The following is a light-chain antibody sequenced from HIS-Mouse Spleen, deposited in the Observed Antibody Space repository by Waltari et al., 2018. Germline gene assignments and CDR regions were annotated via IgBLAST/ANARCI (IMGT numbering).Light chain of an antibody. V-gene: IGLV3-10*01. CDR2: EDS. CDR3: YSTDGSGNHRV. Sequence: SYELTQPPSVSVSPGQTARITCSGDAFPKKYAYWYQQKSGQAPVLVIYEDSKRPSGIPERFSGSSSGTMATLTISGAQVEDEADYYCYSTDGSGNHRVFGGGTKLTVL. CDR1: AFPKKY. J-gene: IGLJ2*01.